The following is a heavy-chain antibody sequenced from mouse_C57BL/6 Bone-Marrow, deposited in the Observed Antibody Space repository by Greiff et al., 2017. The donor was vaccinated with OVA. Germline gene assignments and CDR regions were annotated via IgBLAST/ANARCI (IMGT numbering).Heavy chain of an antibody. CDR2: IDPETGGT. J-gene: IGHJ3*01. CDR1: GYTFTDYE. D-gene: IGHD2-5*01. CDR3: TRDYSNYLFAY. Sequence: QVQLKESGAELVRPGASVTLSCKASGYTFTDYEMHWVKQTPVHGLEWIGAIDPETGGTAYNQKFKGKAILTADKSSSTAYMELRSLTSEDSAVEYCTRDYSNYLFAYWGQGTLVTVSA. V-gene: IGHV1-15*01.